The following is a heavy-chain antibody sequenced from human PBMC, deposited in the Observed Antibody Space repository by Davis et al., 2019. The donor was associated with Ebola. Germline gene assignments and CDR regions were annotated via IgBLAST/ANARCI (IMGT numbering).Heavy chain of an antibody. D-gene: IGHD1-26*01. Sequence: PSETLSLTCTVSGGSISSHYWSWIRQPPGKGLEWIGYIYYSGSTNYNPSLKSRVTISVDTSKNQFSLKLSSVTAADTAVYYCARDRALRRYFDYWGQGTLVTVSS. CDR1: GGSISSHY. CDR3: ARDRALRRYFDY. J-gene: IGHJ4*02. V-gene: IGHV4-59*11. CDR2: IYYSGST.